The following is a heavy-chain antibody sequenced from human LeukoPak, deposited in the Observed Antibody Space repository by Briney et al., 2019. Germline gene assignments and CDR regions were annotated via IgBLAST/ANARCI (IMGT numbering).Heavy chain of an antibody. J-gene: IGHJ4*02. D-gene: IGHD2-2*01. CDR1: GFTFSSYG. CDR2: IRYDGSNK. Sequence: GGSLRLSCAASGFTFSSYGMHWVRHAPAKGLEGVAFIRYDGSNKYYADSVKGRFTISRDNSKNTLYLQMNSLRAEDTAVYYCAKGDCSSTSCYVAYCGGDCYPLIDYWGQGTLVTVSS. V-gene: IGHV3-30*02. CDR3: AKGDCSSTSCYVAYCGGDCYPLIDY.